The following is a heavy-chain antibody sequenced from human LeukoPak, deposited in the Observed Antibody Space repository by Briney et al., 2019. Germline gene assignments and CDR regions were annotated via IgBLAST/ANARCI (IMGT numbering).Heavy chain of an antibody. V-gene: IGHV3-21*01. CDR1: GFSFSSYN. D-gene: IGHD6-6*01. CDR2: ITTSSSYT. J-gene: IGHJ4*02. Sequence: GGSLRLSCEAFGFSFSSYNMDWVRQTPGKGLEWISSITTSSSYTFYADSVKGRFTISRDNARNSLYLQMNSLRAEDTAVYYCATSPGLGYSSSLTGVDYWGQGTLVTVSS. CDR3: ATSPGLGYSSSLTGVDY.